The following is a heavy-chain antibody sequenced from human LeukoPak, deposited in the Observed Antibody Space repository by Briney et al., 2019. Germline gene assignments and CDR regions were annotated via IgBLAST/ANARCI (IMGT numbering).Heavy chain of an antibody. Sequence: PSETLSLTCAIYGGSFSHYYWSWIRQPPGKGLEWVGEIHPSGSTSFNPSLESRVSISKDTSKNQFSLKPTSVTAADTAVYYCSRGSDESKTGDYWGQGTLVTVSS. CDR1: GGSFSHYY. V-gene: IGHV4-34*01. D-gene: IGHD6-25*01. CDR3: SRGSDESKTGDY. CDR2: IHPSGST. J-gene: IGHJ4*02.